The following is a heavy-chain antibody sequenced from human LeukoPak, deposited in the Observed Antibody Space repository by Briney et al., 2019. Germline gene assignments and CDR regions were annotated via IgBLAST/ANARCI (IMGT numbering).Heavy chain of an antibody. CDR3: ARDRSTKAAASGGY. J-gene: IGHJ4*02. CDR2: ISAYSGNT. CDR1: GYTFTSYG. Sequence: GAPVKVSCKASGYTFTSYGISWVRQAPGQGLEWMGWISAYSGNTNYAQKLQGRVTMTTDTSTSTAYMELRSLRSDDTAVYYCARDRSTKAAASGGYWGQGTLVTVSS. D-gene: IGHD6-25*01. V-gene: IGHV1-18*01.